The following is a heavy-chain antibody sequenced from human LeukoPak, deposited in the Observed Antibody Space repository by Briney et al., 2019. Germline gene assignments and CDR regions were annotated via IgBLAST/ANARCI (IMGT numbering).Heavy chain of an antibody. D-gene: IGHD6-19*01. CDR3: ARGHTSAWDHCFDY. V-gene: IGHV3-48*04. J-gene: IGHJ4*02. CDR1: GFTFSSYS. Sequence: GGSLRLSCAASGFTFSSYSMNWVRQAPGKGLEWVSYISSSSSTIYYADSVKGRFTISRDNAKNSLYLQMNNLRAEDSAIYYCARGHTSAWDHCFDYWGQGTLVTVSS. CDR2: ISSSSSTI.